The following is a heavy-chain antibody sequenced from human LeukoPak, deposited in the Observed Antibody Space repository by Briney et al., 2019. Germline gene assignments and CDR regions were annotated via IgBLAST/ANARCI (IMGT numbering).Heavy chain of an antibody. CDR2: INPNSGGT. CDR3: ARVWELLGIDY. V-gene: IGHV1-2*02. D-gene: IGHD1-26*01. J-gene: IGHJ4*02. CDR1: GYTFTDYY. Sequence: ASVKVSCKASGYTFTDYYMHWVRQAPGPGLEWMGWINPNSGGTNYAQKFQGRVTMTRDTSISTAYMELSRLRSDDTAVYYCARVWELLGIDYWGQGTLVTVSS.